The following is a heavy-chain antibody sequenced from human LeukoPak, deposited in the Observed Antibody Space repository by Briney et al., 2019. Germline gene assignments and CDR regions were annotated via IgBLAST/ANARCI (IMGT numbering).Heavy chain of an antibody. CDR3: AKIRLAVITLGPRGDFDY. Sequence: GGSLRLSCAASGFTFSTFAMIWVRQPPGKGLEWVSSIFPSGGEIHYADSVRGRFTISRDNSKNTLYLQMNSLRAEDTAVYYCAKIRLAVITLGPRGDFDYWGQGTLVTVSS. J-gene: IGHJ4*02. CDR1: GFTFSTFA. CDR2: IFPSGGEI. V-gene: IGHV3-23*01. D-gene: IGHD3-22*01.